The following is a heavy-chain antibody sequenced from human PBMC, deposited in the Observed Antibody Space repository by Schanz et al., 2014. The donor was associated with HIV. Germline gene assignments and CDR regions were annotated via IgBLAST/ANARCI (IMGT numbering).Heavy chain of an antibody. CDR2: ISGSGGST. CDR1: GFTFSSYA. Sequence: EVQLLESGGGLGQPGGSLRLSCAASGFTFSSYAMSWVRQAPGKGLEWVSVISGSGGSTYYADSVKGRFTISRDDSKNTVYLQMNSLRAEDTAVYYCARRSTPGGYYGMDVWGQGTTVTVSS. V-gene: IGHV3-23*01. CDR3: ARRSTPGGYYGMDV. J-gene: IGHJ6*02. D-gene: IGHD2-15*01.